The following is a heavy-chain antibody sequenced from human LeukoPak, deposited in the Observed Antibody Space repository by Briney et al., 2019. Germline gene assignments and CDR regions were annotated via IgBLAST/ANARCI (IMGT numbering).Heavy chain of an antibody. J-gene: IGHJ4*02. CDR3: AREDYYNSGGYYLDY. D-gene: IGHD3-22*01. CDR2: INHSGGT. Sequence: PSETLSLTCAVYGGSFSDYYWSWIRQPPGKGLEWIGEINHSGGTNCNPSLKSRVTISVDTSKNQFSLKLSSVTAADTAVYFCAREDYYNSGGYYLDYWGQGTLVTVSS. V-gene: IGHV4-34*01. CDR1: GGSFSDYY.